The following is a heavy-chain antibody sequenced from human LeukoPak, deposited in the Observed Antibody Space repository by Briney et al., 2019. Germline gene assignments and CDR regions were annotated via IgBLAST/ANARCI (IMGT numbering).Heavy chain of an antibody. CDR3: ARMGRIAVAGLDY. J-gene: IGHJ4*02. D-gene: IGHD6-19*01. CDR2: IYYSGTT. V-gene: IGHV4-39*07. CDR1: GGSISINSYY. Sequence: KSSETLSLTCTVSGGSISINSYYWGWIRQPPGKGLEWIGHIYYSGTTYYSPSLKSRVTMSVDTSKNQFSLKLNSVTAADTAVYYCARMGRIAVAGLDYWGQGTLVTVSS.